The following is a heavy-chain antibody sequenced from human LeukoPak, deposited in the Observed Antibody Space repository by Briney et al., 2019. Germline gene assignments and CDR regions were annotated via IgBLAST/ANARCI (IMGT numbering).Heavy chain of an antibody. V-gene: IGHV4-4*07. J-gene: IGHJ5*02. Sequence: SETLSLTCTVSGGSINSYWSWMRQPAGKGLEWIGRISGSGSTTYNPSLKSRLSISIDTSKNQFSLKLMSVTAADMAVYYCARDSGTTGEVKFDPWGQGTLVTVSS. D-gene: IGHD3-10*01. CDR2: ISGSGST. CDR3: ARDSGTTGEVKFDP. CDR1: GGSINSY.